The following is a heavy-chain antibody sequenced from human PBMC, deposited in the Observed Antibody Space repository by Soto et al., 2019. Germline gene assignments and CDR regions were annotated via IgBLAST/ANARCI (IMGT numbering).Heavy chain of an antibody. D-gene: IGHD6-19*01. Sequence: QVQLQESGPGLVKPSETLSLTCTVSGGSISSYYWSWIRQPPGKGLEWIGYIYYSGSTNRNPSLKSRGTISVDTSKNQFSLKLSSVTAADTAVYSCARHITVAGTFLDYWGQGTLVTVSS. CDR3: ARHITVAGTFLDY. CDR1: GGSISSYY. J-gene: IGHJ4*02. V-gene: IGHV4-59*08. CDR2: IYYSGST.